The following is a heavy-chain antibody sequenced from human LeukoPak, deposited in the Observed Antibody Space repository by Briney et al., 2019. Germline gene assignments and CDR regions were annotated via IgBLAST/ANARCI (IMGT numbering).Heavy chain of an antibody. J-gene: IGHJ6*02. CDR3: ATPLRYFVPYYGMDV. V-gene: IGHV3-11*04. D-gene: IGHD3-9*01. CDR2: ISSSSSTI. Sequence: PGGSLRLSCAASGFTFSDYYMSWIRQAPGKGLEWVSYISSSSSTIYYADSVKGRFTISRDNAKNSLYLQMNSLRAEDTAVYYCATPLRYFVPYYGMDVWGQGTTVTVSS. CDR1: GFTFSDYY.